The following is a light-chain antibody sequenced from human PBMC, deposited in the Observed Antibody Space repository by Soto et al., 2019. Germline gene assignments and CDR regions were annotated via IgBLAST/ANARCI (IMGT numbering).Light chain of an antibody. CDR1: QSISSW. CDR2: DAS. CDR3: QQSKSYPYT. J-gene: IGKJ2*01. Sequence: DIQMTQSPSTLSASVGDRVTITCRASQSISSWLAWYQQKPWKAPNLLIYDASNSESGVPSNFSGSRFSTEFTLTISSLQRGESAPYYCQQSKSYPYTFGQGTKLEIK. V-gene: IGKV1-5*01.